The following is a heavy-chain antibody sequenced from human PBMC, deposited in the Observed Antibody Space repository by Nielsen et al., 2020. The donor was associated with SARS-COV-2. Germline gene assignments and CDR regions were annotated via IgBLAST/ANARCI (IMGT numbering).Heavy chain of an antibody. J-gene: IGHJ2*01. Sequence: SCAASGFTFSDYYMSWIRQAPGKGLEWVSYISSSSSYTNYADSVKGRFTISRDNAKNSLYLQMNSLRAEDTAVYYCARSGGYSSGWYVWYFDLWGRGTLVTVSS. V-gene: IGHV3-11*06. CDR2: ISSSSSYT. CDR3: ARSGGYSSGWYVWYFDL. D-gene: IGHD6-19*01. CDR1: GFTFSDYY.